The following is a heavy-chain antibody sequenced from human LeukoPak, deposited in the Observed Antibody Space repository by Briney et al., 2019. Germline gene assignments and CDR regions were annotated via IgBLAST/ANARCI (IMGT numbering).Heavy chain of an antibody. V-gene: IGHV4-39*01. D-gene: IGHD3-10*01. CDR1: GGSISSSSYY. Sequence: SETLSLTCTVSGGSISSSSYYWGWTRQPPGKGLEWIGSIYYSGSTYYNPSLKSRVTISVDTSKNQFSLKLSSVTAADTAVYYCARRDYYDSSLDYWGQGTLVTVSS. J-gene: IGHJ4*02. CDR3: ARRDYYDSSLDY. CDR2: IYYSGST.